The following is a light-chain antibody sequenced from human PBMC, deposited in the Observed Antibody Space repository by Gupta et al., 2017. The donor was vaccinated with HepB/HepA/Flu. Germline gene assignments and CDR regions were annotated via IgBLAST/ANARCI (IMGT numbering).Light chain of an antibody. CDR3: GAWDTSPSVYV. V-gene: IGLV1-51*01. CDR2: DTY. J-gene: IGLJ1*01. CDR1: SSIIRDNF. Sequence: QSVLTQPPSVSAAPGQTVTISCSGSSSIIRDNFVSWYQQLPGTAPKLLVYDTYKRPSGIPDLFSGSKSATSATLPITGLQTGDEAEYFCGAWDTSPSVYVFGTGTKVTVL.